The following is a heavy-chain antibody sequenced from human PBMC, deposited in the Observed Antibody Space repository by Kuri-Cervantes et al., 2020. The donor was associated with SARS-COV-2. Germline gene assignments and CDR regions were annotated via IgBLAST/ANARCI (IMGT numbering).Heavy chain of an antibody. Sequence: GGSLRLSCAASGFTFSSYWRSWVRQAPGKGLEWVANIKQDGSEKYYVDSVKGRFTISRDNAKNSLYLQMNSLRAEDTAVYYCARDKFYDFWSGYPEGYYYYYYMDVWGKGTTVTVSS. V-gene: IGHV3-7*01. J-gene: IGHJ6*03. CDR1: GFTFSSYW. CDR3: ARDKFYDFWSGYPEGYYYYYYMDV. D-gene: IGHD3-3*01. CDR2: IKQDGSEK.